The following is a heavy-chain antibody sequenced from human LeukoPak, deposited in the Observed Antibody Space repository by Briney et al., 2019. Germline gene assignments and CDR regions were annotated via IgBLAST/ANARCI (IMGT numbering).Heavy chain of an antibody. CDR1: GFTFSSYG. V-gene: IGHV3-23*01. CDR3: AKGLIPDYGSGSYWAPYFDY. J-gene: IGHJ4*02. D-gene: IGHD3-10*01. CDR2: ISGSGGST. Sequence: PGGSLRLSCAASGFTFSSYGMSWVRQAPGKGLEWVSAISGSGGSTYYADSVKGRFTISRDNSKNTLYLQMNRLRAEDTAVYYCAKGLIPDYGSGSYWAPYFDYWGQGTLVTVSS.